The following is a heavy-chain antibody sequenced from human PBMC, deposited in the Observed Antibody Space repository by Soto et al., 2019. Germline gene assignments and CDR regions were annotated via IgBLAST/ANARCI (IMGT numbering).Heavy chain of an antibody. J-gene: IGHJ5*02. Sequence: GASVKVSCKASGYTFSGHAIHWLRQAPGQRPGWGGGINADNSKNYFAEKFEGRATLTRDKVATTVKLELTSLTSEVPGVYFCGRDQPETGYYVDGFAPW. CDR2: INADNSKN. CDR1: GYTFSGHA. CDR3: GRDQPETGYYVDGFAP. V-gene: IGHV1-3*01. D-gene: IGHD3-10*02.